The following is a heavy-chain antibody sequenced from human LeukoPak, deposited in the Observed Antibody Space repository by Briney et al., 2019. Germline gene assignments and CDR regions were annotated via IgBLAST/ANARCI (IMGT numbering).Heavy chain of an antibody. CDR1: GFTFSSYA. CDR2: ISGSGGST. V-gene: IGHV3-23*01. CDR3: AKQGQSSRWYDFDY. J-gene: IGHJ4*02. D-gene: IGHD6-13*01. Sequence: GGSLRLSRAASGFTFSSYAMSWVRQAPGKGLEWVSGISGSGGSTYYVDSVTGRFTISRDNSKNTLYLQMNSLRAEDTAVYYCAKQGQSSRWYDFDYWGQGTLVTVSS.